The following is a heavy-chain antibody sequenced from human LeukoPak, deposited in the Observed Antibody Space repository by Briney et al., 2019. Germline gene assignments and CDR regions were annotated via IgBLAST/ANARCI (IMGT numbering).Heavy chain of an antibody. CDR3: ARAPGYYGDPFDY. J-gene: IGHJ4*02. D-gene: IGHD4-17*01. Sequence: GGSLRLSCAASGFTFSSYAMSWVRQAPGKXLEWVSAISGSGGSTYYADSVRGRFTISRDNAKNSLYLQMNSLRVEDTAVYYCARAPGYYGDPFDYWGQGTLVTVPS. V-gene: IGHV3-23*01. CDR1: GFTFSSYA. CDR2: ISGSGGST.